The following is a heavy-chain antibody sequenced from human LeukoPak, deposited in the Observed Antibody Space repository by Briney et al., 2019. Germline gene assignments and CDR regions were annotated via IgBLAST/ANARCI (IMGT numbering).Heavy chain of an antibody. Sequence: GGSLRLSCAASGFTFDDLHMHWVRQTPGKGLEWVSGISSNSYYIEYADSVKGRFTVSRDNAKKTLYLQMNGLRAEDTALYYCVNEGRKYHGYFQEWGQGILVTVSS. V-gene: IGHV3-9*01. D-gene: IGHD2-15*01. J-gene: IGHJ1*01. CDR2: ISSNSYYI. CDR3: VNEGRKYHGYFQE. CDR1: GFTFDDLH.